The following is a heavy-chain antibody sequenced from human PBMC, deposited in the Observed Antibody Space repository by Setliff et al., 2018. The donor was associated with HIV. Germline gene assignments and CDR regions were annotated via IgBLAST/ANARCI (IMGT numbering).Heavy chain of an antibody. D-gene: IGHD6-19*01. CDR1: GATFANFA. CDR2: ISGFNGNT. CDR3: GRVPYRSAWFSGGHNPFDV. V-gene: IGHV1-18*01. Sequence: GASVKVSCKAPGATFANFALNWVRQAPGQGLEWMGWISGFNGNTKHGQNFQGRVTMTIDTSTSTVYMDLRSLTSDDTAVYYCGRVPYRSAWFSGGHNPFDVWGQGTMVTVSS. J-gene: IGHJ3*01.